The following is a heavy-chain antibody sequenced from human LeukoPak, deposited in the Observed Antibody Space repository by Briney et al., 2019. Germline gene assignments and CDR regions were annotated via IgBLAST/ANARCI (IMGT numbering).Heavy chain of an antibody. CDR2: ISSSSSYI. CDR3: AKEGYSRDFDY. D-gene: IGHD5-18*01. V-gene: IGHV3-21*01. J-gene: IGHJ4*02. CDR1: GFTFSSYS. Sequence: GGSLRLSCAASGFTFSSYSMNWVRQAPGKGLEWVSSISSSSSYIYYADSVKGRFTISRDNAKNSLYLQMNSLRAEDTAVYYCAKEGYSRDFDYWGQGTLVTVSS.